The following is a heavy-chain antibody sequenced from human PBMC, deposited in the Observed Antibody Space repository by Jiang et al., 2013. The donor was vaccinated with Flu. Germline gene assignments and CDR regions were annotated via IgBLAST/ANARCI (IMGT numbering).Heavy chain of an antibody. Sequence: GAEVKKPGESLKISCRGSGYVFSGHWIVWVRQMPGKGLEWLGIIYPDNSDTRYSPSFQGQVTISADKSISTAYLQWSSLKASDTAMFYCARHDYGDHMVFDYWGQGTLVTVSS. CDR1: GYVFSGHW. CDR3: ARHDYGDHMVFDY. CDR2: IYPDNSDT. D-gene: IGHD4-17*01. J-gene: IGHJ4*02. V-gene: IGHV5-51*01.